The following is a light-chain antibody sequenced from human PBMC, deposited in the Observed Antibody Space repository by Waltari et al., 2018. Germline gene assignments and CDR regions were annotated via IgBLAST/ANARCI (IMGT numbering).Light chain of an antibody. CDR1: SRDVGFYNY. CDR2: DVS. CDR3: NSYTGSSSWV. J-gene: IGLJ3*02. Sequence: QSALTQPASVSGSPGQSITISCTATSRDVGFYNYVSWYQQHPGKAPKLIIYDVSERPSGVSDRFSGSKSGNTASLTISGLQAEDEADYYCNSYTGSSSWVFGGGTKLAVL. V-gene: IGLV2-14*01.